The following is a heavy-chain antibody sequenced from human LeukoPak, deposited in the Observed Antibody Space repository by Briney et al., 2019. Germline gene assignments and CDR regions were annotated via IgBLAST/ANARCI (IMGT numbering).Heavy chain of an antibody. V-gene: IGHV1-2*02. CDR3: AKDMAAVAGQGYECFDY. D-gene: IGHD6-19*01. Sequence: GASVKVSCKASAYTFTDYYIHWVRQAPGKGLEWMGWINPNSGGTNYAQKFQSRVTMTRDTSISTAYMELSSLRSDDTAVYYCAKDMAAVAGQGYECFDYWGQGTLVTVSS. CDR2: INPNSGGT. J-gene: IGHJ4*02. CDR1: AYTFTDYY.